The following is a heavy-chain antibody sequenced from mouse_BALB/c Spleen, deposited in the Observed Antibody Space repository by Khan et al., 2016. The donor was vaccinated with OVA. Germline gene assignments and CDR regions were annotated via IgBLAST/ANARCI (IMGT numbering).Heavy chain of an antibody. CDR2: IWGDGST. J-gene: IGHJ4*01. CDR3: ARAYDGNYKEAMDY. Sequence: QVQLKQSGPGLVAPSQSLSITCTVSGFSLTGYGVNWVRQPPGKGLEWLGMIWGDGSTDDNSALKSRLSIWKDNSKSQVFLKMNSLKTDATARYYCARAYDGNYKEAMDYWGQGTSVTVSS. V-gene: IGHV2-6-7*01. D-gene: IGHD2-3*01. CDR1: GFSLTGYG.